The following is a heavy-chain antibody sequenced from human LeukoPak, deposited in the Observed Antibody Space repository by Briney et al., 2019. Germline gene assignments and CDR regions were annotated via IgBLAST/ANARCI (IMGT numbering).Heavy chain of an antibody. V-gene: IGHV1-2*02. CDR2: INPNSGGT. Sequence: GASVKVSCKASGYTFTGYYMHWVRQAPGQGLEWMGWINPNSGGTNYAQKFQGRVTMTRDTSISTAYMELSRLRSDDTAVYYCARGRISGYSPNDYGMDVWGQGTTVTVSS. CDR1: GYTFTGYY. CDR3: ARGRISGYSPNDYGMDV. D-gene: IGHD3-22*01. J-gene: IGHJ6*02.